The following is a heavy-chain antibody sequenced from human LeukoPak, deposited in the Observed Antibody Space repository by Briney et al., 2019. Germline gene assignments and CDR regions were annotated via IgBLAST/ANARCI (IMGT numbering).Heavy chain of an antibody. Sequence: PGGSLRLSCAASGFTFSSYGMHWVRQAPGKGLEWVAVIWYDGSNKYYADSVKGRFTTSRDNSKNTLYLQMNSLRAEDTAVYYCASSLRFLEWTIDYWGQGTLVTVSS. D-gene: IGHD3-3*01. CDR1: GFTFSSYG. CDR3: ASSLRFLEWTIDY. V-gene: IGHV3-33*01. CDR2: IWYDGSNK. J-gene: IGHJ4*02.